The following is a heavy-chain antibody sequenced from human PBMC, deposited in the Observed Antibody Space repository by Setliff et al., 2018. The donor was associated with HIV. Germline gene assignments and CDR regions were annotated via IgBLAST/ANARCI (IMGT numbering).Heavy chain of an antibody. Sequence: RLSCVASGFSFSSSEMTWIRQAPGKGLEFVSFIDPTGATMHYADSVKGRFIISRDNAKKSLYLQMNGLRAGDTAVYYCSRDDISGQWLLDYWGQGALVTVSS. CDR1: GFSFSSSE. D-gene: IGHD5-12*01. V-gene: IGHV3-48*03. CDR2: IDPTGATM. CDR3: SRDDISGQWLLDY. J-gene: IGHJ4*02.